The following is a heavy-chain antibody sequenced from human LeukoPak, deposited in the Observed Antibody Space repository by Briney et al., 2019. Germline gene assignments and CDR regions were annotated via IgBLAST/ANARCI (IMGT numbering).Heavy chain of an antibody. J-gene: IGHJ4*02. CDR2: IYYSGST. CDR1: GDSISSYY. V-gene: IGHV4-59*01. D-gene: IGHD1-7*01. Sequence: PSETLSLTCTVSGDSISSYYWSWMRQPPGKGLEWIGYIYYSGSTKYNPSLKSRVTISVDASKTQFSLKLNSVTAADTAVYYCARGSRELYYFDYWGQGTLVSVSS. CDR3: ARGSRELYYFDY.